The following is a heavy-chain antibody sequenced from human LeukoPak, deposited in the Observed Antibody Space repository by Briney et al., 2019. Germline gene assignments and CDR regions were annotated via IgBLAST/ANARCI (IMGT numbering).Heavy chain of an antibody. D-gene: IGHD6-13*01. Sequence: SVKVSCKASGGTFSSYAISWVRQAPGQGLEWMGRIIPILGIADYAQKFQGRVTITADKSTSTAYMELSSLGSEDTAVYYCATTPAQYSSSWYDYWGQGTLVTVSS. CDR2: IIPILGIA. CDR3: ATTPAQYSSSWYDY. V-gene: IGHV1-69*04. J-gene: IGHJ4*02. CDR1: GGTFSSYA.